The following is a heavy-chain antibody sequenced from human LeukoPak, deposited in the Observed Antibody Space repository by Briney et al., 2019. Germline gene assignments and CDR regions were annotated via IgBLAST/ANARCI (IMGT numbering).Heavy chain of an antibody. CDR3: ARVTEKQYLPFDS. D-gene: IGHD6-19*01. CDR2: TYYRTRWYN. J-gene: IGHJ4*02. Sequence: SQTLSLTCAISGDSVSSNSAAWNWIRQSPSRGLEWLGRTYYRTRWYNEYERSVKSRITINPDTSKDQFSLQLNSVTPEDTAVYYCARVTEKQYLPFDSWGQGTLVTVSS. V-gene: IGHV6-1*01. CDR1: GDSVSSNSAA.